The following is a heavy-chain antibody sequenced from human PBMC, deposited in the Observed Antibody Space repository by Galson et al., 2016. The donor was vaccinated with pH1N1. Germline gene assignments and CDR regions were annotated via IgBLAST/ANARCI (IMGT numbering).Heavy chain of an antibody. Sequence: SVKVSCKASGGTFTTYAVSWVRQAPGQGLEWMGGIIPVLTSTAYAQNFQDRVTMTWDTSITTAYMELSRLRSDDTAMFYCARARDWYFDVWGRGTLVSVSS. J-gene: IGHJ2*01. CDR1: GGTFTTYA. CDR3: ARARDWYFDV. V-gene: IGHV1-69*06. CDR2: IIPVLTST.